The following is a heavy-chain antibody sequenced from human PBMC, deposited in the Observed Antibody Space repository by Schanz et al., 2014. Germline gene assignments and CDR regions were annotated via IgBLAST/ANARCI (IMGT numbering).Heavy chain of an antibody. Sequence: QVQLQESGPGLVKPSQTLSLTCSVSGGSISSGSYYWNWIRQPAGKALEWVGRVFPNGITNYNPSLKSPVTISLDTSKNQFTRTLTSLTAADTAVYYCARDTTWRLDLWGRGTLVTVSS. V-gene: IGHV4-61*02. CDR2: VFPNGIT. CDR3: ARDTTWRLDL. D-gene: IGHD1-1*01. CDR1: GGSISSGSYY. J-gene: IGHJ2*01.